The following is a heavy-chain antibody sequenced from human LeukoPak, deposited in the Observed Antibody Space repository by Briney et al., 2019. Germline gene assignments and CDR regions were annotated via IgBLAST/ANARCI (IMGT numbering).Heavy chain of an antibody. V-gene: IGHV4-59*01. CDR3: ARDRVDSQGPALDI. Sequence: SETXXLXCTXXXGXXXXYXXXXXRQPPGKXLEGIGYAFYTGGSNYNPSLKSRVTISVDTSKSKFSLKLSSVTAADTAIYYCARDRVDSQGPALDIWGQGTMVTVSS. D-gene: IGHD2-15*01. J-gene: IGHJ3*02. CDR1: XGXXXXYX. CDR2: AFYTGGS.